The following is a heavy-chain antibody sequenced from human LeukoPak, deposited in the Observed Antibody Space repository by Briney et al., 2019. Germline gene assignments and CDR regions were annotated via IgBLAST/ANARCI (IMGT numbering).Heavy chain of an antibody. CDR1: GDSVSSNSAA. CDR2: TYYRYKWYN. D-gene: IGHD2-2*01. CDR3: ARGASCDFDY. Sequence: SQTLSLTCVISGDSVSSNSAAWNWIRQSPSRGLEWLGRTYYRYKWYNNYAVSVKSRITIKPDTSKNQFSLQLNSVTPEDTAVYYCARGASCDFDYWGKRTLVTASS. J-gene: IGHJ4*02. V-gene: IGHV6-1*01.